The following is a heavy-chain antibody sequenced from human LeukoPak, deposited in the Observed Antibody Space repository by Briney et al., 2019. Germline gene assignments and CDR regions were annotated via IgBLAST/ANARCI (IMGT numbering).Heavy chain of an antibody. J-gene: IGHJ4*02. CDR1: GYTFTGYY. CDR3: ARLWGHEGYFDY. D-gene: IGHD3-10*01. V-gene: IGHV1-2*02. CDR2: INPNSGGT. Sequence: KPGASVKVACKASGYTFTGYYMHWVRQAPGQGLEWMGWINPNSGGTNYAQKFQGRVTMTRDTSISTAYMELSRLRSDDTAVYYCARLWGHEGYFDYWGQGTLVTVSS.